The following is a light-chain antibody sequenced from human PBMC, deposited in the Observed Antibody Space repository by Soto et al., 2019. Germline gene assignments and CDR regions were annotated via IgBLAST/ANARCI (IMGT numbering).Light chain of an antibody. Sequence: DIQMTQSPSTLSASVGDRVTISCRASQSISSWLAWYQQKPGKAPKLLIYKASTLETGVPSRFSGIGSGTEFTLTISSLQPDDFATYYCQQYHSVPRTFGQGTKLEIK. V-gene: IGKV1-5*03. CDR2: KAS. CDR1: QSISSW. CDR3: QQYHSVPRT. J-gene: IGKJ2*02.